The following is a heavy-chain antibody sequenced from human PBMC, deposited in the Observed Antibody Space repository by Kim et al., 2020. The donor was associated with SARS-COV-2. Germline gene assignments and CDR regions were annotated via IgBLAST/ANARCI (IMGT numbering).Heavy chain of an antibody. J-gene: IGHJ4*02. V-gene: IGHV4-39*01. CDR3: ARQNYSYGPGWFVY. CDR1: GGSISSSSYY. Sequence: SETLSLTCTVSGGSISSSSYYWGWIRQPPGKGLEWIGSIYYSGSTYYNPSLKSRVTISVDTSKNQFSLKLSSVTAADTAVYYCARQNYSYGPGWFVYWGQGTLVTVSS. CDR2: IYYSGST. D-gene: IGHD5-18*01.